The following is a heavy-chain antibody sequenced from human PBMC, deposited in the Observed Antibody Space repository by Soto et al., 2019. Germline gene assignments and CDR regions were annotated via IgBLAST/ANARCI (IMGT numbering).Heavy chain of an antibody. D-gene: IGHD5-12*01. CDR2: IYSGGST. Sequence: EVQLVESGGGLVQPGGSLRLSCAASGFTVSSNYMSWVRQAPGKGLEWVSVIYSGGSTYYADSVKVRFTISRDNSKNTLYIQMNSLRAEDTAVYYCARDHSGYSGYGFAPFDYWGQGTLVTFSS. J-gene: IGHJ4*02. V-gene: IGHV3-66*01. CDR1: GFTVSSNY. CDR3: ARDHSGYSGYGFAPFDY.